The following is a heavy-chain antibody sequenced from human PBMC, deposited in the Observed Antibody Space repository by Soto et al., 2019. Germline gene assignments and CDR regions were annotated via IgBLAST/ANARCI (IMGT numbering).Heavy chain of an antibody. CDR2: ISGSGGST. CDR3: AKADYWGFGYFDY. D-gene: IGHD2-8*02. V-gene: IGHV3-23*01. CDR1: GFTFSSYA. J-gene: IGHJ4*02. Sequence: EVQLLESGGGLVQPGGSLRLSCAASGFTFSSYAMSWVRQAPGKGLEWVSAISGSGGSTYYADSVKGRFTISRDNSKNTLYLQMHRMRAEDTALYYCAKADYWGFGYFDYWGQGTLVTVFS.